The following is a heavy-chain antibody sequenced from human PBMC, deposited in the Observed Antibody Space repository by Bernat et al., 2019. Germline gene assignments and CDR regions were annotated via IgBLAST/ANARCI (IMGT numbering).Heavy chain of an antibody. CDR1: GYSFTTYW. D-gene: IGHD6-19*01. J-gene: IGHJ4*02. CDR3: ASRAVAGVREFDY. CDR2: IDPSDSYT. Sequence: EVQLVQSGAEVKKPGESLRISCKGSGYSFTTYWISWVRQMPGKGLEWMGRIDPSDSYTNYSPSLQGHVTISADKSISTAYLQWSSLKASDTAMYYCASRAVAGVREFDYWGKGTLVTVSS. V-gene: IGHV5-10-1*03.